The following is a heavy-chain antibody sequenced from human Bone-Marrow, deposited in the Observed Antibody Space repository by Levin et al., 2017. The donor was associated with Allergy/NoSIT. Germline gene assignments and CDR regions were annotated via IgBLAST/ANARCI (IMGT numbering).Heavy chain of an antibody. CDR2: IGASSIFT. V-gene: IGHV3-11*05. CDR3: ARGGAPGAEEGFDY. CDR1: EIPFSDYY. D-gene: IGHD3-16*01. Sequence: GGSLRLSCAASEIPFSDYYMTWIRQAPGKGLEWVSSIGASSIFTHYADSVKGRFTISRDNAKRSLDLQMDSLKVEDTAMYYCARGGAPGAEEGFDYWGQGTLVIVSS. J-gene: IGHJ4*02.